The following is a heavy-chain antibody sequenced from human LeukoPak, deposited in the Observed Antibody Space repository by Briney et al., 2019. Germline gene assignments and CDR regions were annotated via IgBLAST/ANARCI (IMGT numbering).Heavy chain of an antibody. Sequence: PGGSLRLSCAASGFTFSSYSMNWVRQAPGKGLEWVSYISSSSSTLYYADSVKGRFTISRDNAKNSLYLQMKSLRAEDTALYYCARDTVGATDYWGQGTLVTVSS. CDR2: ISSSSSTL. D-gene: IGHD1-26*01. CDR3: ARDTVGATDY. J-gene: IGHJ4*02. CDR1: GFTFSSYS. V-gene: IGHV3-48*04.